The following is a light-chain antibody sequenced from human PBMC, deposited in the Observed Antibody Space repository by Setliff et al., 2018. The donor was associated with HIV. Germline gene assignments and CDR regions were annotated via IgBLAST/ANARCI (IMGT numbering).Light chain of an antibody. CDR3: SSYTSSFTRV. Sequence: QSALTQPASVSGSPGQSITISCTGTNSDVGGYNYVSWYQQHPGKAPKLMIYEVSNRPSGVSNRFSGSKSGNTASLTISGLQAEDEADYYCSSYTSSFTRVFGTGTKVTVL. CDR2: EVS. V-gene: IGLV2-14*01. CDR1: NSDVGGYNY. J-gene: IGLJ1*01.